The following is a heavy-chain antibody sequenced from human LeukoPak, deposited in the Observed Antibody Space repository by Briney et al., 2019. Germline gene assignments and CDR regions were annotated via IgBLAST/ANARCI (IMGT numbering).Heavy chain of an antibody. Sequence: PGGSLRLSCAASGFTFSSYAMSWVRQAPGKGLEWVSAISGSGGSTYYADSVKGRFTISRDNSKNTLYLQMNSLRAEDTAVYYCAKALPNYYDSSGYLPFDYWGQGTLVTVSS. CDR3: AKALPNYYDSSGYLPFDY. CDR1: GFTFSSYA. J-gene: IGHJ4*02. D-gene: IGHD3-22*01. V-gene: IGHV3-23*01. CDR2: ISGSGGST.